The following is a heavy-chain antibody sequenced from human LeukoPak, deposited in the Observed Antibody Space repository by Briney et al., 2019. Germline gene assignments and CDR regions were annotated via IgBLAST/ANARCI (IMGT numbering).Heavy chain of an antibody. CDR3: ARTLGDDILTGYYLYYYYYMDV. V-gene: IGHV4-34*01. D-gene: IGHD3-9*01. CDR1: GGSSSGYY. Sequence: PSETLSLTCAVYGGSSSGYYWSWIRQPPGKGLEWIGEINHSGSTNYNPSLKSRVTISVDTSKNQFSLKLSSVTAADTAVYYCARTLGDDILTGYYLYYYYYMDVWGKGTTVTISS. J-gene: IGHJ6*03. CDR2: INHSGST.